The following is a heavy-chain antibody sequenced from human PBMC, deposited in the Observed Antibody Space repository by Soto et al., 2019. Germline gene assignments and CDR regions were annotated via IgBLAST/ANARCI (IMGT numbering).Heavy chain of an antibody. CDR1: GAYISSGGYW. D-gene: IGHD5-12*01. CDR3: ARRLDGYNYYPFED. V-gene: IGHV4-31*03. Sequence: QVQLQESGPGLVKPSETLSLTCTVSGAYISSGGYWWTWIRQHPEKGLEWVGYAHHSGNTYSNPSLKSRLAMSVDLSKNQFSLKLSSVTAADTAIYYCARRLDGYNYYPFEDWGQGALVTVSS. J-gene: IGHJ4*02. CDR2: AHHSGNT.